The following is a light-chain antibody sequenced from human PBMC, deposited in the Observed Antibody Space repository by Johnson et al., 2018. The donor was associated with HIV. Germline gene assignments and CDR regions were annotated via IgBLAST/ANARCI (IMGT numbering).Light chain of an antibody. J-gene: IGLJ1*01. Sequence: QSVLTQPPSVSAAPGQKVTISCSGSSSNVGSSFVSWYQQLPGTAPKLLIYENNKRPSGIPDRFSGSKSGTSATLGITGLQTGDEADYYCGTWDSSLSAGPYVFGTGTKVTVL. CDR2: ENN. V-gene: IGLV1-51*02. CDR1: SSNVGSSF. CDR3: GTWDSSLSAGPYV.